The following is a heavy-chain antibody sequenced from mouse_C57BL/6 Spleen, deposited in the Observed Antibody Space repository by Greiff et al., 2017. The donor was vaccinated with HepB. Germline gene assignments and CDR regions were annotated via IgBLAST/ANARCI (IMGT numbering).Heavy chain of an antibody. D-gene: IGHD4-1*01. CDR2: IHPNSGST. Sequence: VQLQQSGAELVKPGASVKLSCKASGYTFTSYWMHWVKQRPGQGLEWIGMIHPNSGSTTYNEKFKSKATLTADKSSSTAYMQLSSLTSEDSAVYYCAPTGTGDYAMDYWGQGTSVTVSS. V-gene: IGHV1-64*01. J-gene: IGHJ4*01. CDR3: APTGTGDYAMDY. CDR1: GYTFTSYW.